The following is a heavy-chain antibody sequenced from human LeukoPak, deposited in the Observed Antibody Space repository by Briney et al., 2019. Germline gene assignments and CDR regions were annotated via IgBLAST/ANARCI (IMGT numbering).Heavy chain of an antibody. Sequence: GASVKVSCKASGYTFTSYYMHWVRQAPGQGLEWMGIINPSGGSTSYAQKFQGRVTMTRDTSTNTVYMELSSLRSEDTAVYYCARTGGPYYYYMDVWGKGTTVTVSS. J-gene: IGHJ6*03. CDR1: GYTFTSYY. CDR3: ARTGGPYYYYMDV. D-gene: IGHD2-15*01. V-gene: IGHV1-46*01. CDR2: INPSGGST.